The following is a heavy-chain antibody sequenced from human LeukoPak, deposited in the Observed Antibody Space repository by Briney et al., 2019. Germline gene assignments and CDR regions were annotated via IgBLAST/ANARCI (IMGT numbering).Heavy chain of an antibody. CDR2: ISGSGGST. V-gene: IGHV3-23*01. J-gene: IGHJ4*02. CDR3: ARAVVGATSTDY. D-gene: IGHD1-26*01. Sequence: GGSLRLSCAASGFTFSSYAMSWVRQAPGKGLEWVSAISGSGGSTYYADSVKGRFTISRDNAKNSLYLQMNSLRAEDTAVYYCARAVVGATSTDYWGQGTLVTVSS. CDR1: GFTFSSYA.